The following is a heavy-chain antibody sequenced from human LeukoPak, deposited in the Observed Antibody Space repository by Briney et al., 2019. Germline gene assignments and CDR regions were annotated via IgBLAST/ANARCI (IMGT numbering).Heavy chain of an antibody. D-gene: IGHD3-22*01. Sequence: ASVKVSCKASGGTFSSYAISWVRQAPGQGLEWMGGIIPIFGTANYAQKFQGRVTITTDESTSTAYMELSSLRSEDTAVYYCARGPHTYCYDSSGYPPGDYFDYWGQGTLVTVSS. CDR2: IIPIFGTA. J-gene: IGHJ4*02. CDR3: ARGPHTYCYDSSGYPPGDYFDY. V-gene: IGHV1-69*05. CDR1: GGTFSSYA.